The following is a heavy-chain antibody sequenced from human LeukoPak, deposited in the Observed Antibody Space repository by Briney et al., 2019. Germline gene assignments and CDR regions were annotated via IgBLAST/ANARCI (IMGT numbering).Heavy chain of an antibody. J-gene: IGHJ6*03. CDR2: IYSGGST. Sequence: GGSLRLSCAASGFTVSSSYMSWVRQAPGKGLEWVSVIYSGGSTYYADSVKGRFTISRDSSKNTPYLQMNSLRAEDTAVYYCARVYKWLVLTFYYGYMDVWGKGTTVTVSS. CDR1: GFTVSSSY. CDR3: ARVYKWLVLTFYYGYMDV. V-gene: IGHV3-53*01. D-gene: IGHD6-19*01.